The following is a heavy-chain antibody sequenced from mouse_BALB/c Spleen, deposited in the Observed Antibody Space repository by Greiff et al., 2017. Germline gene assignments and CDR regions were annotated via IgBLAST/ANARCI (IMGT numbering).Heavy chain of an antibody. Sequence: EVKLLESGPGLVKPSQSLSLTCTVTGYSITSDYAWNWIRQFPGNKLEWMGYISYSGSTSYNPSLKSRISITRDTSKNQFFLQLNSVTTEDTATYYCARWGRRFDYWGQGTTLTVSS. D-gene: IGHD3-3*01. CDR2: ISYSGST. CDR1: GYSITSDYA. V-gene: IGHV3-2*02. CDR3: ARWGRRFDY. J-gene: IGHJ2*01.